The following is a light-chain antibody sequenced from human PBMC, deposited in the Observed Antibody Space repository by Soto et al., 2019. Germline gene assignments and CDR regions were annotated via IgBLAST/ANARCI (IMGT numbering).Light chain of an antibody. Sequence: QSVLTQPASVSGSPGQSITISCTGTSSDVGDYDYVSWYQQHPGKAPKLLIYGVSNRPSGVPDRFSGSRSANTASLTISGLQAEDEADYYCSSYAGSSNVFGTGTKVTVL. J-gene: IGLJ1*01. V-gene: IGLV2-14*03. CDR1: SSDVGDYDY. CDR2: GVS. CDR3: SSYAGSSNV.